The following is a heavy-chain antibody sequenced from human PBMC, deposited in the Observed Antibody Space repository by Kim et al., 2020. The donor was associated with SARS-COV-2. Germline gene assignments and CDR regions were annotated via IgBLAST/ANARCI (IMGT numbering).Heavy chain of an antibody. J-gene: IGHJ4*02. CDR2: INSGGTAI. CDR3: GRGGTTASLGIDD. CDR1: GFTFSSDC. V-gene: IGHV3-74*03. Sequence: GGSLRLSCAASGFTFSSDCMHWVRQAPGKGLVWVAWINSGGTAIKYVDSVEGRFTISRDNAKNTLYLQMNSLRADDTAVYYCGRGGTTASLGIDDWGQGTLVTVSS. D-gene: IGHD1-1*01.